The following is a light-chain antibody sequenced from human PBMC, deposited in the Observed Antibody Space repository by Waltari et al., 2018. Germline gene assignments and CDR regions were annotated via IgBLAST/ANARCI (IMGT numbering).Light chain of an antibody. V-gene: IGKV3-20*01. Sequence: CRASQGVSRALAWYQQKPGQAPRLLIYGASSRATGISDRFSGSGSGTDFSLTISRLEPEDFAVYYCQHYVRLPATFGQGTKVEIK. CDR3: QHYVRLPAT. CDR1: QGVSRA. CDR2: GAS. J-gene: IGKJ1*01.